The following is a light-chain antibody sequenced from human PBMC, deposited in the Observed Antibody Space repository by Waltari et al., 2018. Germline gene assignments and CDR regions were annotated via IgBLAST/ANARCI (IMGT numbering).Light chain of an antibody. CDR3: QHRSDWPPH. V-gene: IGKV3-11*01. Sequence: EIVLTQSTVTLSLSPGDSATLSRRPRQTVSTYIGWYQPTPSQAPRLPIYDASNRATGIPARFSGSGYATDFTLTISSLEPEDGAVYYCQHRSDWPPHFDHGTRLEMK. CDR1: QTVSTY. CDR2: DAS. J-gene: IGKJ5*01.